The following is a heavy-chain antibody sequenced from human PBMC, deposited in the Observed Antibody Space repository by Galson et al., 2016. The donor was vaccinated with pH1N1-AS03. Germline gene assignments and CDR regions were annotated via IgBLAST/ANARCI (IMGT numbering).Heavy chain of an antibody. CDR2: INTDSGGT. J-gene: IGHJ3*01. CDR3: VRGSPHSSSTNYAFEF. Sequence: SVKVSCKASGGTFSSDGISWVRQAPGQGLEWMAWINTDSGGTDYAQKFQGRVTMTRDASISTTYMELSSLRSDDTAVYYCVRGSPHSSSTNYAFEFWGQGIAVTVSS. V-gene: IGHV1-2*02. D-gene: IGHD6-13*01. CDR1: GGTFSSDG.